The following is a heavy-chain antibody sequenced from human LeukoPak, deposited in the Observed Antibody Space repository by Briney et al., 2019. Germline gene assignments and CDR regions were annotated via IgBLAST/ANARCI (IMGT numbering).Heavy chain of an antibody. J-gene: IGHJ4*02. D-gene: IGHD2-2*01. CDR1: GYTFTSYG. CDR3: ARVVVPAAMPDYFDY. CDR2: ISAYNGNT. Sequence: ASVTVSFKCSGYTFTSYGISWVRQAHGQGLGWMGWISAYNGNTNYAQKLQGRVTMTTDTSTSTAYMELRSLRSDDTAVYYCARVVVPAAMPDYFDYWGQGTLVTVSS. V-gene: IGHV1-18*01.